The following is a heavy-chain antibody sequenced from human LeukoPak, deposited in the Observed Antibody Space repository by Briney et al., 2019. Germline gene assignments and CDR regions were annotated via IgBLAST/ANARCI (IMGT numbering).Heavy chain of an antibody. Sequence: PSETLSLTCTVSGGSISSGDYYWSWIRQPPGKGLEWIGYIYYSGSTYYNPSLKSRVTISVDTSKNQFSLKLSSVTAADTAVYYCARGPGARGVVDYWGQGTLVTVSS. J-gene: IGHJ4*02. CDR3: ARGPGARGVVDY. CDR1: GGSISSGDYY. D-gene: IGHD3-10*01. V-gene: IGHV4-30-4*02. CDR2: IYYSGST.